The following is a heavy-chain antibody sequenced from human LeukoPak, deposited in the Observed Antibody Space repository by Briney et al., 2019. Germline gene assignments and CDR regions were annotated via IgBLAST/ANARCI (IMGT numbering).Heavy chain of an antibody. CDR3: ARELWARITMVRGVPFDY. J-gene: IGHJ4*02. D-gene: IGHD3-10*01. CDR2: INPSGGST. Sequence: GSSVKVSCKASGGTFSSYAISWVRQAPGQGLEWMGIINPSGGSTSYAQKFQGRVTMTRDTSTSTVYMELSSLRSEDTAVYYCARELWARITMVRGVPFDYWGQGTLVTVSS. V-gene: IGHV1-46*01. CDR1: GGTFSSYA.